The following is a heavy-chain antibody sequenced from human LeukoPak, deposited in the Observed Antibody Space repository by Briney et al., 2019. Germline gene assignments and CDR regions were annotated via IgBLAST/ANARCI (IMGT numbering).Heavy chain of an antibody. J-gene: IGHJ4*02. CDR3: ARQYSSGWHEGDYYFDY. V-gene: IGHV4-39*01. CDR2: IYHSGST. D-gene: IGHD6-19*01. Sequence: SETLSLTCTVSGGSISSSSYYWGWIRQPPGKGLEWIGSIYHSGSTYYNPSLKSRVTISVDTSKNQFSLKLSSVTAADTAVYYCARQYSSGWHEGDYYFDYWGQGTLVTVSS. CDR1: GGSISSSSYY.